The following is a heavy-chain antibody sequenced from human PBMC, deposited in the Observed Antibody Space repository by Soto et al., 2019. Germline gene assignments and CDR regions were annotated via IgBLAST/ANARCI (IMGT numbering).Heavy chain of an antibody. V-gene: IGHV3-33*01. CDR3: ARGLWSFDY. D-gene: IGHD5-18*01. J-gene: IGHJ4*02. CDR2: IWLDGSNK. CDR1: GFTFSSYG. Sequence: QVQLVESGGGVVQPGRSLRLSCAASGFTFSSYGMHWVRQAPGKGLEWVAVIWLDGSNKYYADSVKGRFTISRDNSKNTLYLQMNSLRAEDTAVYYCARGLWSFDYWGQGNLDTVSS.